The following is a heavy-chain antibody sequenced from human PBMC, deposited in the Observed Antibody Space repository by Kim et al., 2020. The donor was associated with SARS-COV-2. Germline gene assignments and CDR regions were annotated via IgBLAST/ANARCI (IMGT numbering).Heavy chain of an antibody. D-gene: IGHD3-10*01. J-gene: IGHJ3*02. CDR1: GGSISSGNYY. V-gene: IGHV4-31*03. CDR3: ARDWGGGSGSFYRALDI. CDR2: IYNSGSA. Sequence: SETLSLTCTVSGGSISSGNYYWSWIRQHPGKGLEWIGYIYNSGSAYYNPSLKSRVTISVDTSKNQFSLKLNSVTAADTAVYYCARDWGGGSGSFYRALDIWGQGTIVLVSS.